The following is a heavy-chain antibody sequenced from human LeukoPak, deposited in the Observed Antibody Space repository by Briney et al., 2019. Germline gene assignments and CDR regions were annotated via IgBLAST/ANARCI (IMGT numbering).Heavy chain of an antibody. CDR1: GGSTSSYY. CDR3: AREAIYYGSGSYFEGTFDY. Sequence: TSETLSLTCTVSGGSTSSYYWSWIRQPPGKGLEWIGRIFTSGIISGNTNYNPSLESRVTMSVDASKNQFSLKLTSVTDADTAVYYCAREAIYYGSGSYFEGTFDYWGQGSLVTVSS. V-gene: IGHV4-4*07. CDR2: IFTSGIISGNT. D-gene: IGHD3-10*01. J-gene: IGHJ4*02.